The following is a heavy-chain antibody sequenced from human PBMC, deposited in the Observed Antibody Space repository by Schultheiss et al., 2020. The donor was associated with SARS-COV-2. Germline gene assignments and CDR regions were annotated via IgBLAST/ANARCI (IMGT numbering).Heavy chain of an antibody. Sequence: GGSLRLSCKGSGYSFTTSWISWVRQMPGKGLEWMGRIDPSDSYTNYSPSFQGHVTISTDKSIRTAYLQWSSLKASDTAIYYCGRRGYSGYAPGDSWGQGTLVTVSS. D-gene: IGHD5-12*01. CDR1: GYSFTTSW. CDR3: GRRGYSGYAPGDS. CDR2: IDPSDSYT. V-gene: IGHV5-10-1*01. J-gene: IGHJ4*02.